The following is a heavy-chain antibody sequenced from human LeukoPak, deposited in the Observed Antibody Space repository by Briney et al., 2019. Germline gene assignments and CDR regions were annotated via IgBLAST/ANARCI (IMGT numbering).Heavy chain of an antibody. CDR1: GYPFTRHF. Sequence: ASVKVSCKPSGYPFTRHFMHWVRQAPGQGLEWMGWIDPDSGDTNYAQKFQGGVSMTRDTSLNTVYMELSRLRSDDTAVYYCARGSYHYEDSGYFDYWGQGTLVTVSS. J-gene: IGHJ4*02. D-gene: IGHD3-22*01. CDR3: ARGSYHYEDSGYFDY. V-gene: IGHV1-2*02. CDR2: IDPDSGDT.